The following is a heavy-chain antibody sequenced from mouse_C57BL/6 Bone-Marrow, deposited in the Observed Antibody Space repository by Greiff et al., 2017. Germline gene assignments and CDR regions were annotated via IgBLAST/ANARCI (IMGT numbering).Heavy chain of an antibody. D-gene: IGHD1-1*01. CDR1: GFTFSDYG. Sequence: EVHLVESGGGLVKPGGSLTLSCAASGFTFSDYGMHWVRQAPEKGLEWVAYTSSGSSTIYYAATVKGRFTISSDNAKNTLFLQMTRLRSEDTAMYYCASGGYYGSSFYAMDYWGQGTSVTVAS. CDR2: TSSGSSTI. V-gene: IGHV5-17*01. CDR3: ASGGYYGSSFYAMDY. J-gene: IGHJ4*01.